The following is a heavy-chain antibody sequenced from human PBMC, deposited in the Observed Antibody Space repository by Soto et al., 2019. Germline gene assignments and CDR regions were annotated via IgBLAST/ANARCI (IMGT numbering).Heavy chain of an antibody. CDR1: GGSISSNGYS. D-gene: IGHD3-22*01. Sequence: QLQLQESGSGLVKPSQTLSLTCTVSGGSISSNGYSWSWIRQSPGKGLEWIGYINDSGGTGYNPSLKSRVGMSVDRSKNQFSLRLSSVAAADTAVYYCARDLTYSDGSGQYSPAFDIWGHGTMVTVSS. CDR2: INDSGGT. V-gene: IGHV4-30-2*06. CDR3: ARDLTYSDGSGQYSPAFDI. J-gene: IGHJ3*02.